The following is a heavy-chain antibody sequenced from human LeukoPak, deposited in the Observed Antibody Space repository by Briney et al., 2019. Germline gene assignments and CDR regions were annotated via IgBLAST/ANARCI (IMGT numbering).Heavy chain of an antibody. CDR3: AKFSGSWHYYATDV. Sequence: QPGGSLRLSCAASGFTFSTYAMSWVRQAPGKGLEWVSAISDSGASTYYADSVKGRFTISREHSTNTLYLQMSSLRADDTAVYYCAKFSGSWHYYATDVWGQGTTVTVSS. D-gene: IGHD3-10*01. CDR2: ISDSGAST. V-gene: IGHV3-23*01. CDR1: GFTFSTYA. J-gene: IGHJ6*02.